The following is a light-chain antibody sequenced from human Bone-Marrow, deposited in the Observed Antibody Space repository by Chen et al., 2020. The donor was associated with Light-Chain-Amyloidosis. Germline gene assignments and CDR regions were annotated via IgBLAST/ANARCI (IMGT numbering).Light chain of an antibody. V-gene: IGLV2-14*01. CDR1: TSDVGGYNY. CDR2: EVS. CDR3: SSYTSIGKVV. J-gene: IGLJ2*01. Sequence: QSVLTQPASVSGSPGQSTTISCTGTTSDVGGYNYVSWYQQYPGKAPKLMISEVSDRPSGVSNRFSGSKSGNTASLTISGLQAEDEADYYCSSYTSIGKVVFGGGTTVTVL.